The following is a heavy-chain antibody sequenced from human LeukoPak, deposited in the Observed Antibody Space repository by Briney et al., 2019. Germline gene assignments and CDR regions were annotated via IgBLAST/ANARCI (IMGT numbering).Heavy chain of an antibody. D-gene: IGHD3-16*02. V-gene: IGHV4-30-4*01. Sequence: SETLSLTCTVSGVSISSGDYYWSWIRQPPGKGLELIGNIYYSGSTNYNPSLKSRVAISVVTSKNQFSLKLSTVAAAATAVYYCAREGDFVWGDYRPIWKDWGQGTLVIVSS. CDR3: AREGDFVWGDYRPIWKD. CDR1: GVSISSGDYY. J-gene: IGHJ4*02. CDR2: IYYSGST.